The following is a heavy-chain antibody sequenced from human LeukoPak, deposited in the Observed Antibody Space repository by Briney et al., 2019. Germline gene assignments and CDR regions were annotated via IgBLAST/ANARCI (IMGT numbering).Heavy chain of an antibody. CDR3: ARVPFGIAVKDY. D-gene: IGHD6-19*01. CDR2: INWNGGST. CDR1: GFTFDDYG. V-gene: IGHV3-20*04. Sequence: GSLRLSCAASGFTFDDYGMSWVRQAPGKGLECVSGINWNGGSTGYADSVKGRFTISRDNAKNSLYLQMNSLGAEDTALYYCARVPFGIAVKDYWGQGTLVTVSS. J-gene: IGHJ4*02.